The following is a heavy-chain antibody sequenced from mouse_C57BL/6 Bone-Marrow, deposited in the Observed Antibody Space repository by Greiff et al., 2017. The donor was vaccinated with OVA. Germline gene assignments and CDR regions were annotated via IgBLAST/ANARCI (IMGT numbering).Heavy chain of an antibody. V-gene: IGHV1-81*01. Sequence: VQGVESGAELARPGASVKLSCKASGYTFTSYGISWVKQRTGQGLEWIGEIYPRSGNTYYNEKFKGKATLTADKSSSTAYMELRSLTSEDSAVYFCARSDTTVVANWGQGTTLTVSS. J-gene: IGHJ2*01. CDR1: GYTFTSYG. CDR3: ARSDTTVVAN. CDR2: IYPRSGNT. D-gene: IGHD1-1*01.